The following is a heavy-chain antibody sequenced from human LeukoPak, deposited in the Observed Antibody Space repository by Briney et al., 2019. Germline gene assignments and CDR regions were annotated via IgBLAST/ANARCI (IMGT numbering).Heavy chain of an antibody. V-gene: IGHV3-7*01. CDR3: TRRGAASDAFDI. Sequence: GGSLRLSCAASGFTFNNYWMTWVRQAPGKGLEWVANIKQDGSQKYYVDSVKGRFTISRDNAKNTLYLQMDSLRAEDTAVYYCTRRGAASDAFDIWGQGTMVTVSS. J-gene: IGHJ3*02. CDR1: GFTFNNYW. CDR2: IKQDGSQK. D-gene: IGHD3-16*01.